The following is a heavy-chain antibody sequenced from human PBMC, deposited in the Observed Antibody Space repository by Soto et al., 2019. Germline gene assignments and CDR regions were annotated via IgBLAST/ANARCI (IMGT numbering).Heavy chain of an antibody. CDR2: INPSGGST. CDR3: ARDFYYDSSGYVDDY. CDR1: GYTFTSYY. Sequence: ASVKVSCKASGYTFTSYYMHWVRQAPGQGVEWMGIINPSGGSTSYAQKFQGRVTMTRDTPTSTVYMELSSLRSEDTAVYYCARDFYYDSSGYVDDYWGQGTLVTVSS. D-gene: IGHD3-22*01. J-gene: IGHJ4*02. V-gene: IGHV1-46*01.